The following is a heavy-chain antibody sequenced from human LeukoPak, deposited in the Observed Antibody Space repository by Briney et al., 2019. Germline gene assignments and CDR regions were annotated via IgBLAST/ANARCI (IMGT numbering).Heavy chain of an antibody. CDR1: GFTFSSYG. D-gene: IGHD2-2*01. Sequence: PGGSLRLSCAASGFTFSSYGMHWVRQAPGKGLEWVAVIWYDGSNKYYAESVKGRFTISRDNSKNTLYLQMNSLRAEDTAVYYCARESAYCSRTSCHFDYWGQGTLVTVSP. CDR2: IWYDGSNK. J-gene: IGHJ4*02. CDR3: ARESAYCSRTSCHFDY. V-gene: IGHV3-33*01.